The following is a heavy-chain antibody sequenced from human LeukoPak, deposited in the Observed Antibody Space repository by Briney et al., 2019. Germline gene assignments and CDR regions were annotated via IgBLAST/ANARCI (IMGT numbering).Heavy chain of an antibody. V-gene: IGHV1-69*06. CDR1: GGTFSSYA. D-gene: IGHD3-10*01. Sequence: ASVKVSCKASGGTFSSYAISWVRQAPGQGLEWMGGIIPIFGTANYAQKFQGRVTITADKSTSTAYMELSSLRSEDTAVYYCARSLITMVRVGNWFDPWGQGTLVTVSS. CDR2: IIPIFGTA. CDR3: ARSLITMVRVGNWFDP. J-gene: IGHJ5*02.